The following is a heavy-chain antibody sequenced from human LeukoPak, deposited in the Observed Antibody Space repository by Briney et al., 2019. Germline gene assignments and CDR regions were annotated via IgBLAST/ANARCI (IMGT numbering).Heavy chain of an antibody. Sequence: SETLSLTCTVSGGSISSGSYYWSWIRQPAGKGLEWIGRIYTSGSTNYNPSLKSRVTISVDTSKNQFSLKLSSVTAADTAVYYCARDQDGNWFDPWGQGTLVTVSS. CDR3: ARDQDGNWFDP. CDR2: IYTSGST. CDR1: GGSISSGSYY. V-gene: IGHV4-61*02. D-gene: IGHD2-15*01. J-gene: IGHJ5*02.